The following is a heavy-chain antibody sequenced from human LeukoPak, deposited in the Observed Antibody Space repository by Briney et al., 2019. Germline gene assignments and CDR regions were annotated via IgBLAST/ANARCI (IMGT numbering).Heavy chain of an antibody. V-gene: IGHV3-73*01. CDR3: AKDGYGITMIVVPSYFDY. J-gene: IGHJ4*02. CDR1: GFTFSGSA. D-gene: IGHD3-22*01. CDR2: IRSKANSYAT. Sequence: GGSLRLSCAASGFTFSGSAMHWVRQASGKGLEWVGRIRSKANSYATAYAASVKGRFTISRDDSKNTAYLQMNSLRAEDTAVYYCAKDGYGITMIVVPSYFDYWGQGTLVTVSS.